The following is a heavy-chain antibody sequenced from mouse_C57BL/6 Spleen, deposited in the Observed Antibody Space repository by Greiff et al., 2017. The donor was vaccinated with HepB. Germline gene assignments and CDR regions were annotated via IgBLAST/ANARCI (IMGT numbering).Heavy chain of an antibody. D-gene: IGHD2-5*01. J-gene: IGHJ3*01. CDR3: ARSRNYSNYPAWFAY. Sequence: VQRVESGPELVKPGASVKISCKASGYAFSSSWMNWVKQRPGKGLEWIGRIYPGDGDTNYNGKFKGKATLTADKSSSTAYMQLSSLTSEDSAVYFCARSRNYSNYPAWFAYWGQGTLVTVSA. CDR1: GYAFSSSW. V-gene: IGHV1-82*01. CDR2: IYPGDGDT.